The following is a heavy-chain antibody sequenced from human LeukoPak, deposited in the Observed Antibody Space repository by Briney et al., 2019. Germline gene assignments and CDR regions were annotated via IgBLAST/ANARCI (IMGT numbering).Heavy chain of an antibody. Sequence: ASVKVSCKASGYTFTGYYIHWVRQAPGQGLEWMGWINPNSDGTDYAQKFQGRVTMTSDASINTAYMELSRLTSDDTAMYYCARGETWWEQRRYFDFWGQGTLATVSS. J-gene: IGHJ4*02. CDR3: ARGETWWEQRRYFDF. D-gene: IGHD1-26*01. CDR2: INPNSDGT. CDR1: GYTFTGYY. V-gene: IGHV1-2*02.